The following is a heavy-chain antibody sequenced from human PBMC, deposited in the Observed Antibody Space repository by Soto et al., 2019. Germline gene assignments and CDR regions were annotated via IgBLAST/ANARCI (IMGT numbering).Heavy chain of an antibody. CDR3: ARSLGSTSWYDY. J-gene: IGHJ4*02. V-gene: IGHV1-18*01. Sequence: QVQLVQSGAEVKKPGSSVKVSCKASAYTFSSYGISWVRQAPGQGLQWVGWISAYNGNTNYAQKLQGRVTMTRDTSTTTAYMELRSMRSDDTAVYYCARSLGSTSWYDYWGQGTLVTVSS. CDR2: ISAYNGNT. CDR1: AYTFSSYG. D-gene: IGHD6-13*01.